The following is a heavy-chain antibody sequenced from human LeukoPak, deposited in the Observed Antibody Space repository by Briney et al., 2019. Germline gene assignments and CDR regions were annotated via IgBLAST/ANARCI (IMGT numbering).Heavy chain of an antibody. CDR1: GGSISSSSYY. CDR2: IYYSGST. J-gene: IGHJ4*02. D-gene: IGHD4-11*01. Sequence: SETLSLTCTVSGGSISSSSYYWGWIRQPPGKGLEWIGSIYYSGSTYYNPSLKSRVTISADTSKNQFSLKLSSVTAADTAVYYCARRRLTTLFDYWGQGTLVTVSS. V-gene: IGHV4-39*07. CDR3: ARRRLTTLFDY.